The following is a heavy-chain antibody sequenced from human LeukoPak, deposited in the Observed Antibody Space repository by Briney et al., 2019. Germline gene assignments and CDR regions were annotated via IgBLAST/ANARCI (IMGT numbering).Heavy chain of an antibody. CDR2: IYYSGNT. CDR3: ARRNYYGSGSYL. V-gene: IGHV4-39*01. D-gene: IGHD3-10*01. CDR1: GGSISSSSYY. Sequence: SETLSLTCTVSGGSISSSSYYWGWIHQPPGKGLEWIGSIYYSGNTYYNPSLKSRVTISVDTSKSQFSLKLSSVTAADTAVYYCARRNYYGSGSYLWGEGTLVTVSS. J-gene: IGHJ5*02.